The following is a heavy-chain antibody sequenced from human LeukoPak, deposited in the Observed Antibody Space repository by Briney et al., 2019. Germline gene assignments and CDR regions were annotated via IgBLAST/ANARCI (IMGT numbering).Heavy chain of an antibody. D-gene: IGHD3-9*01. CDR1: GFTFSRYA. V-gene: IGHV3-30-3*01. CDR2: ISYDGSNK. Sequence: PGGSLRLSCAASGFTFSRYAMHWVRQAPGKGLEWVAVISYDGSNKYYADSVKGRFTISRDNSKNTLYLQMNSLRVEDTAVCYCARDRVYYDILTGSYDYWGQGTLVTVSS. J-gene: IGHJ4*02. CDR3: ARDRVYYDILTGSYDY.